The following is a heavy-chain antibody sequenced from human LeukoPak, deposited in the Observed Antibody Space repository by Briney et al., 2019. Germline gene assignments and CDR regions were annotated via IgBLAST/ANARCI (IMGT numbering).Heavy chain of an antibody. J-gene: IGHJ4*02. Sequence: ASVKVSCKASGYTFTTYDINWVRQATGQGLEWMAWMNPNSCNTGYAQKFHGRVTMPRNTSIITAYMELSSLRSEDTAVYYCARVAGNCGGDCYRLVYWGQGTLVTVSS. V-gene: IGHV1-8*01. CDR2: MNPNSCNT. CDR3: ARVAGNCGGDCYRLVY. CDR1: GYTFTTYD. D-gene: IGHD2-21*01.